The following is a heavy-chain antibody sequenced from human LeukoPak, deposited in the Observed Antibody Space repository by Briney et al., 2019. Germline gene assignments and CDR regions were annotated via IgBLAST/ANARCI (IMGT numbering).Heavy chain of an antibody. CDR3: ARDFTIFGVVINYYYYMDV. CDR1: GYTFTSYG. CDR2: ISAYNGNT. D-gene: IGHD3-3*01. Sequence: EASVKVSCKASGYTFTSYGISWVRQAPGQGLEWMGWISAYNGNTNYAQKLQGRVTMTTDTSTSTAYMELRSLRSDDTAVYYCARDFTIFGVVINYYYYMDVWGKGTTVTVSS. J-gene: IGHJ6*03. V-gene: IGHV1-18*01.